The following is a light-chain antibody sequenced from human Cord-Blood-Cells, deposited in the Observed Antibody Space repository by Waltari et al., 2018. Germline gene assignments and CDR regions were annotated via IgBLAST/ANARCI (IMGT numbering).Light chain of an antibody. V-gene: IGKV4-1*01. J-gene: IGKJ1*01. CDR2: WAT. Sequence: DIVMTQSPDSLAVSLGERATINCKSRQSVLYSSNNKNYLAWYQQKPGQPHKLLIYWATTRESGVPDRFSGSGSGTDFTLTISSLQAEDVAVYYCQQYYSTPTFGQGTKVEIK. CDR3: QQYYSTPT. CDR1: QSVLYSSNNKNY.